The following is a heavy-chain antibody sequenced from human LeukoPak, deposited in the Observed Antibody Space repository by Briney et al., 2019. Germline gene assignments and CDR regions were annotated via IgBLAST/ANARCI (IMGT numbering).Heavy chain of an antibody. Sequence: GGSLRLSCAASGFTFSSYGMHWVRQAPGKGLEWVSSISSSTSYIYYADSVKGRFTISKDNAKNSLYLQMNSLRAEDTAVYYCARAGGSTVSHSDYWGQGTLVTVSS. J-gene: IGHJ4*02. CDR3: ARAGGSTVSHSDY. CDR2: ISSSTSYI. CDR1: GFTFSSYG. V-gene: IGHV3-21*01. D-gene: IGHD4-17*01.